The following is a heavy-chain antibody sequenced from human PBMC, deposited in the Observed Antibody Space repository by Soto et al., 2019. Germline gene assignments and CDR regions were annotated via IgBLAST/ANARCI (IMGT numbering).Heavy chain of an antibody. V-gene: IGHV4-39*01. J-gene: IGHJ6*03. CDR2: IYYSGST. Sequence: QLQLQESGPGLVKPSETLFLTCTVSGGSISSSSYYWGWIRQPPGKGLEWIGSIYYSGSTYYNPSLKSRVTISVDTSKNQFSLKLSSVTAADTAVYYCARRPLGGYYMDVWGKGTTVTVSS. CDR3: ARRPLGGYYMDV. D-gene: IGHD3-16*01. CDR1: GGSISSSSYY.